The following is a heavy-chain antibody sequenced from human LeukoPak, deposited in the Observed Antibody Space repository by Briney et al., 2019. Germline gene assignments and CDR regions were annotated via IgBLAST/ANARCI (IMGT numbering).Heavy chain of an antibody. CDR3: ARGLWRRAVAGTMFDY. D-gene: IGHD6-19*01. CDR1: GGSFSGYY. Sequence: SETLSLTCAVYGGSFSGYYWSWIRQPPGEGLEWIGEINHSGSTNYNPSLKSRVTISVDTSKNQFSLKLSSVTAADTAVYYCARGLWRRAVAGTMFDYWGQGTLVTVSS. V-gene: IGHV4-34*01. J-gene: IGHJ4*02. CDR2: INHSGST.